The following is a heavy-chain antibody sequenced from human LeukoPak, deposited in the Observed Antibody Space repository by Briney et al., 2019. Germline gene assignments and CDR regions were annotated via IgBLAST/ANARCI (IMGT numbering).Heavy chain of an antibody. J-gene: IGHJ6*02. CDR2: IYHSGST. Sequence: SETLSLTCAVSGGSISSGGYSWSWIRQPPGKGLEWIGYIYHSGSTYYNPSLKSRVTISVDRSKNQFSLKLSSVTAADTAVYYCARDSVDTAMGTYYYGMDVWGQGTTVTVSS. D-gene: IGHD5-18*01. V-gene: IGHV4-30-2*01. CDR1: GGSISSGGYS. CDR3: ARDSVDTAMGTYYYGMDV.